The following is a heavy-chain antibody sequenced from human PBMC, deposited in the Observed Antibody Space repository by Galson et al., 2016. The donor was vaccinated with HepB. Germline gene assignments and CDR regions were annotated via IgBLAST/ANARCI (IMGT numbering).Heavy chain of an antibody. D-gene: IGHD2-2*01. Sequence: SLRLSCAASGFTFSSYWMHWVRQAPGRGLVWVSRINNDGSNRRYADSVKGRFTISRDNAKNTLYLQMIRLRAEDTAVYCCVRGRDCTTTSCYDRPLDYWGQGALVTVSS. CDR3: VRGRDCTTTSCYDRPLDY. V-gene: IGHV3-74*01. CDR2: INNDGSNR. CDR1: GFTFSSYW. J-gene: IGHJ4*02.